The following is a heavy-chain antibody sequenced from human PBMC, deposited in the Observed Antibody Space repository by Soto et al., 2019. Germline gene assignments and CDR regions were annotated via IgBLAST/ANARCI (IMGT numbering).Heavy chain of an antibody. CDR3: AHSLTYDYDSSGWRFDP. D-gene: IGHD3-22*01. J-gene: IGHJ5*02. V-gene: IGHV2-5*01. CDR2: IYWNDDK. Sequence: SGPTLVNPTQTLTLTCTFSGFSLSTSGVGVGWIRQPPGKALEWLALIYWNDDKRYSPSLKSRLTITKDTSKNQVVLTMTNMDPVDTATYYCAHSLTYDYDSSGWRFDPWGQGTLGTVSA. CDR1: GFSLSTSGVG.